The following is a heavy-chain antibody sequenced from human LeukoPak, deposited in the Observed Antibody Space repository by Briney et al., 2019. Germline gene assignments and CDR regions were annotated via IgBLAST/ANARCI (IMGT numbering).Heavy chain of an antibody. V-gene: IGHV3-23*01. J-gene: IGHJ4*02. CDR1: GFTFSSDA. Sequence: GGYLRLSCAASGFTFSSDAMSWVRQAPGKGLEWVSGISGSGGSTDYADSVKGRFTISRDNSKNTLYLQMNSLRAEDTAVYYCAKQHIREPLSYFDYWGQGTVVTVSS. CDR3: AKQHIREPLSYFDY. D-gene: IGHD5-24*01. CDR2: ISGSGGST.